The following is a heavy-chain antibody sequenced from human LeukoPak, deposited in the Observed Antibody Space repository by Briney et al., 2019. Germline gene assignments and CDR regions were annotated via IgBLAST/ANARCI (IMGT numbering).Heavy chain of an antibody. J-gene: IGHJ4*02. CDR1: GYTFTGYY. CDR3: ARVFPGDYYDSSGYPRTYYFDY. V-gene: IGHV1-2*06. D-gene: IGHD3-22*01. Sequence: ASVKVYSKASGYTFTGYYMHWVRQAPGQGLEWMGRINPNSGGTNYAQKFQGRVTMTRDTSISTAYMELSRLRSDDTAVYYCARVFPGDYYDSSGYPRTYYFDYWGQGTLVTVSS. CDR2: INPNSGGT.